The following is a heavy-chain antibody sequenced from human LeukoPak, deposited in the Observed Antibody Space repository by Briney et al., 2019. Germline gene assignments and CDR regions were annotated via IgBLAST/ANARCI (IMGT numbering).Heavy chain of an antibody. J-gene: IGHJ4*02. CDR1: GGSFSGYY. D-gene: IGHD6-6*01. CDR3: ARPSIAARHFDY. V-gene: IGHV4-34*01. CDR2: INHSGST. Sequence: SETLSLTCAVYGGSFSGYYWSWIRQPPGKGLEWIGEINHSGSTNYNPSLKSRVTISVDTSKNQFSLKLSSVTAADTAVYYCARPSIAARHFDYWGQGTLVTVSS.